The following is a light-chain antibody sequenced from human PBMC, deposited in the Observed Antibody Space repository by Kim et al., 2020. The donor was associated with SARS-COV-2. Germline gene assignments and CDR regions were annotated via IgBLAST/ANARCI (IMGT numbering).Light chain of an antibody. CDR1: SLRSYY. CDR2: GKN. J-gene: IGLJ3*02. V-gene: IGLV3-19*01. Sequence: SELTQDPAVSVALGQTVRITCQGDSLRSYYASWYQQTPGQAPVLVIYGKNNRPSGIPDRFSGSSSGNTAALTITGAQAEDEADYYCNSRDSSGNHLVFGGGTQRTVL. CDR3: NSRDSSGNHLV.